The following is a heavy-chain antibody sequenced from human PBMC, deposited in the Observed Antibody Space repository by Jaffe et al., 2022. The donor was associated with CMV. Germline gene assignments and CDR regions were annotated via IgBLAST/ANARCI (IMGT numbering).Heavy chain of an antibody. V-gene: IGHV4-39*01. Sequence: QLQLQESGPGLVKPSETLSLTCTVSGDSISSGRSYWGWIRQPPGKGLEWIASIYYSAATYYNPSLKSRVTTSADTSKNQISLKLNSVTAADTAVYYCARHHYGTVLFWFDPWGQGTLVTVSS. CDR1: GDSISSGRSY. CDR2: IYYSAAT. CDR3: ARHHYGTVLFWFDP. J-gene: IGHJ5*02. D-gene: IGHD1-1*01.